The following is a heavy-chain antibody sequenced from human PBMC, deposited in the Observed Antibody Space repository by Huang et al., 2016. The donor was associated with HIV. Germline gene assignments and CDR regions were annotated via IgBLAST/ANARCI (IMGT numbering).Heavy chain of an antibody. CDR1: GGTFSKYA. Sequence: QVQLVQSGAEVKTPGSSVKVSCKASGGTFSKYAISWVRQAPGQGLEWMGGSIPMVVTPNDARKFQGRVTITADDSTSTTYVEVSSLRSEDTALYYCARGQLGSYGDYDVLYWGQGTLVTVSS. CDR3: ARGQLGSYGDYDVLY. J-gene: IGHJ4*02. CDR2: SIPMVVTP. D-gene: IGHD4-17*01. V-gene: IGHV1-69*13.